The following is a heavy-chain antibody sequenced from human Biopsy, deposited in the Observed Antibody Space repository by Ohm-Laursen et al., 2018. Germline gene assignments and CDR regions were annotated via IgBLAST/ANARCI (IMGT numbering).Heavy chain of an antibody. CDR3: ARHPTGFWFDP. Sequence: LSLTCAVSGGSISSSTTYYWAWLRQPPGKGLEWIGSIYNTETTFYNPSLKSRVTISVDTSTNQFSLKVSSVTAADTALYFCARHPTGFWFDPWGHGTLVTVSS. J-gene: IGHJ5*02. CDR2: IYNTETT. V-gene: IGHV4-39*01. CDR1: GGSISSSTTYY.